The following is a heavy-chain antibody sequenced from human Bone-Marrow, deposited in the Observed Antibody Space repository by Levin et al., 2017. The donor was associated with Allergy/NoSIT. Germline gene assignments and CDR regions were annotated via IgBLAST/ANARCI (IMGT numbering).Heavy chain of an antibody. D-gene: IGHD3-10*01. J-gene: IGHJ3*02. CDR1: GFTFDDYA. V-gene: IGHV3-9*01. CDR3: VKGGVIIDDAFEM. CDR2: ITWNSDFT. Sequence: GGSLRLSCAASGFTFDDYAMHWARQAPGRGLEWVACITWNSDFTAYANSLKGRFTISRDNANNSLYLEMNSLGAEDTALYYCVKGGVIIDDAFEMWGQGIMVAVSS.